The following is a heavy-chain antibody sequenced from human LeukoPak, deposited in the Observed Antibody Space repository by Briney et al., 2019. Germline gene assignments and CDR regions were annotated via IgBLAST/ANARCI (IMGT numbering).Heavy chain of an antibody. J-gene: IGHJ3*02. CDR3: ARGAPGYYDFWSGYSPDGAFDI. D-gene: IGHD3-3*01. Sequence: SVKVSCKASGGTFSSYAISWVRQAPGQGLEWMGGIIPIFGTANYAQKFQGRVTITTDESTSTAYMELSSLRSEDTAVYYCARGAPGYYDFWSGYSPDGAFDIWGQGTMVTVSS. V-gene: IGHV1-69*05. CDR1: GGTFSSYA. CDR2: IIPIFGTA.